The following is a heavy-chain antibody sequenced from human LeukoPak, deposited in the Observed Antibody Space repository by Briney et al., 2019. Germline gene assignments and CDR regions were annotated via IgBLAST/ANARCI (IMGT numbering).Heavy chain of an antibody. V-gene: IGHV3-7*01. Sequence: AGGSLRLSCAASGFTFSSYWMSWVRQAPGKGLEWVANIKQDGSEKYYVDSVKGRFTISRDNAKNSLYLQMNSLRAEDTAVYYCARDAVLRYSLTHAFDIRGQGTMVTVSS. J-gene: IGHJ3*02. CDR1: GFTFSSYW. D-gene: IGHD3-9*01. CDR3: ARDAVLRYSLTHAFDI. CDR2: IKQDGSEK.